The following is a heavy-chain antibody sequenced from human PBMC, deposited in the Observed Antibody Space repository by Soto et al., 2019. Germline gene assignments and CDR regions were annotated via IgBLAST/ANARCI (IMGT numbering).Heavy chain of an antibody. D-gene: IGHD3-22*01. Sequence: GGSLRLSCEVSGFTFSSYSMNWVRQAPGEGLEWISYISSSGSTIYYADSVKGRFTISRDNAKNSLYLQMNSLRAEDTAIYYCARGRYGDYLIDYWGQGTQVTVSS. J-gene: IGHJ4*02. CDR3: ARGRYGDYLIDY. V-gene: IGHV3-48*01. CDR1: GFTFSSYS. CDR2: ISSSGSTI.